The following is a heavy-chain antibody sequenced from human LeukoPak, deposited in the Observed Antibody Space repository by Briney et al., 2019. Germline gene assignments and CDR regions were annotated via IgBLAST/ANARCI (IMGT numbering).Heavy chain of an antibody. D-gene: IGHD2-21*02. Sequence: PGGSLRLSCAASGFTFSSYSMNWVRQAPGKGLEWVSSISSSSSYIYYADSVKGRFTISRDNAKNSLYLQMNSLRAEDTAVYYCARGGEPDCGGDCYRYWFDPWGQGTLVTVSS. V-gene: IGHV3-21*01. CDR1: GFTFSSYS. CDR2: ISSSSSYI. CDR3: ARGGEPDCGGDCYRYWFDP. J-gene: IGHJ5*02.